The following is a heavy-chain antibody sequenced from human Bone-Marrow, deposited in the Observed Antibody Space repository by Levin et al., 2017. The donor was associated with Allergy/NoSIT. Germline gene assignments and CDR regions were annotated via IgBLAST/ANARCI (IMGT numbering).Heavy chain of an antibody. J-gene: IGHJ6*02. D-gene: IGHD1-26*01. Sequence: GGSLRLSCAASGFTFSSYGMHWVRQAPGKGLEWVAVISYDGSNKYYADSVKGRFTISRDNSKNTLYLQMNSLRAEDTAVYYCAKDLGFEIALLSYYGMDVWGQGTTVTVSS. CDR3: AKDLGFEIALLSYYGMDV. V-gene: IGHV3-30*18. CDR2: ISYDGSNK. CDR1: GFTFSSYG.